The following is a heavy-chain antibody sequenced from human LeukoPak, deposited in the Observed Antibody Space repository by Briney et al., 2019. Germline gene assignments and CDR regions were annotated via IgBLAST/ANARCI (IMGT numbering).Heavy chain of an antibody. CDR1: GGSISGSY. CDR3: ARGIESYDDYRY. J-gene: IGHJ1*01. V-gene: IGHV4-59*01. D-gene: IGHD4-17*01. Sequence: SETLSLTCTVSGGSISGSYWSWLRQPQGKGREWVGYMYNSGRTNYNPSRKSRVTISIDKSKNQFSLKLSPLAAGGGAVVYYARGIESYDDYRYWGQGILVPVSS. CDR2: MYNSGRT.